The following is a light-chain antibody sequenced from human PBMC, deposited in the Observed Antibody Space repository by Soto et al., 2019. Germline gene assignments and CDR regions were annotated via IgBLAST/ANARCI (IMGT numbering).Light chain of an antibody. CDR3: QQYNNWPAIT. CDR2: GAS. J-gene: IGKJ5*01. CDR1: ESVITN. Sequence: IVMTQSPATLSVSPGERATLSCWASESVITNLAWYQQKPGQGPRLLIYGASTRAAGFPARFSGSELGPDVTLTISRLQTEDFAVCYCQQYNNWPAITSGRRTRREIK. V-gene: IGKV3-15*01.